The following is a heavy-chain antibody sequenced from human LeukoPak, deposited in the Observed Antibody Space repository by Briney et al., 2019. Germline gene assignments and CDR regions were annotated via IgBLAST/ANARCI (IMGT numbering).Heavy chain of an antibody. Sequence: ASVKVSCKASGYTFTSYGISWVRQAPGQGLEWMGWISAYNGNTNYAQKLQGRVTMTTDTSTSTAYMELRSLRSDDTAVYYCAREDYVWGSPYYFDYWGQGTLVTVSS. CDR1: GYTFTSYG. D-gene: IGHD3-16*01. CDR2: ISAYNGNT. CDR3: AREDYVWGSPYYFDY. V-gene: IGHV1-18*01. J-gene: IGHJ4*02.